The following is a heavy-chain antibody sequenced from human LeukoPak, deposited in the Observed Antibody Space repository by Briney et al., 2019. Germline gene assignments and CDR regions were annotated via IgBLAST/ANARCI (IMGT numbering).Heavy chain of an antibody. V-gene: IGHV1-18*01. D-gene: IGHD3-22*01. CDR3: ARVVSLLDSSGYVGCFDP. J-gene: IGHJ5*02. CDR1: GYPFTSYG. Sequence: AAVEVSCQASGYPFTSYGISGVRAAPGEGIGWKGWIIAYNVNTNYAHQLQRRVTITTDPSTSTVYMELRSLRSVYTAVYYCARVVSLLDSSGYVGCFDPWGQGTLVTVSS. CDR2: IIAYNVNT.